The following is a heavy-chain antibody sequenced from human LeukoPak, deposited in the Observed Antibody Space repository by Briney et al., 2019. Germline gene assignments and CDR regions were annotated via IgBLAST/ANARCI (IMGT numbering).Heavy chain of an antibody. J-gene: IGHJ6*03. V-gene: IGHV4-4*07. CDR1: GGSISSYY. CDR3: ARDAAFGGPNYYYYMDV. Sequence: SETLSLTCTVSGGSISSYYWSWIRQPAGKGLEWIGRIYTSGSTNYNPSLKSRVTMSVDTSKNQFSLKLSSVTAADTAVYYCARDAAFGGPNYYYYMDVWGKGTTVTISS. D-gene: IGHD3-10*01. CDR2: IYTSGST.